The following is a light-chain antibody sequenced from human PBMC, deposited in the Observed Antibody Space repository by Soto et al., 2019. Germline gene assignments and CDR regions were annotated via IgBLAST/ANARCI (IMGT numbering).Light chain of an antibody. CDR2: DVS. V-gene: IGLV2-14*03. Sequence: QYALTQPASVSGSPGQSITISCTGTSSDVGGYNYVSWYQQHPGKAPKLMIYDVSNRPSGVSNRFSGSKSGNTASLTISGLQAEDEADYYCSSYSSTNTHVFGTGTKVTVL. J-gene: IGLJ1*01. CDR1: SSDVGGYNY. CDR3: SSYSSTNTHV.